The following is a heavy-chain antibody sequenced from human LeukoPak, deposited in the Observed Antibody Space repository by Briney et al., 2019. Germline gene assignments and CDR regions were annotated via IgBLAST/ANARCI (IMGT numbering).Heavy chain of an antibody. J-gene: IGHJ4*02. V-gene: IGHV3-7*01. CDR1: GFTFSSYW. Sequence: YPGGSLRLSCAASGFTFSSYWMSWVRQAPGKGLEWVANIKQDGSEKYYVDSVKGRFTISRDNAKNSLYLQMNSLRAEDTAVYYCARDRLGFWSGYQPFDYWGQETLVTVSS. CDR2: IKQDGSEK. D-gene: IGHD3-3*01. CDR3: ARDRLGFWSGYQPFDY.